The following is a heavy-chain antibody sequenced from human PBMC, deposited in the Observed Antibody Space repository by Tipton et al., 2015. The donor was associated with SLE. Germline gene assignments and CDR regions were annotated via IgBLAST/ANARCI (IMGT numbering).Heavy chain of an antibody. V-gene: IGHV5-51*03. J-gene: IGHJ3*02. CDR2: IYPGDSDT. D-gene: IGHD1-7*01. Sequence: VQLVQSGAEVKKPGESLKISCKGSGFTFTSYWIGWVRQLPGKGLEWMGIIYPGDSDTRYSLSFQGQVTISADKSITTAYLQWSSLKASATAMYYCAKGKSWNYRDVFNIWGQGTMVTVSS. CDR1: GFTFTSYW. CDR3: AKGKSWNYRDVFNI.